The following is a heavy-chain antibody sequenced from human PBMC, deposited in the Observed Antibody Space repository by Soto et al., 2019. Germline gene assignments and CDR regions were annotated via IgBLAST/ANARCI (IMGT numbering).Heavy chain of an antibody. D-gene: IGHD6-13*01. CDR2: IYYSGST. CDR1: GGSISRGGYY. J-gene: IGHJ2*01. Sequence: QVQLQESGPGLVKPSQTLSLTCTVSGGSISRGGYYWSWIRQHPGKGLEWIGYIYYSGSTYYNPSLWSRVTISVDQSKDQFPLKLSSVTAADTAVYYCAGDSSSWYRYWYFDLWGRGTLVTVSS. V-gene: IGHV4-31*03. CDR3: AGDSSSWYRYWYFDL.